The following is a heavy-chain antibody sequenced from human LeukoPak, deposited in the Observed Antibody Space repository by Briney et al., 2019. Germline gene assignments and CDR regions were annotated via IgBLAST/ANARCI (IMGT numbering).Heavy chain of an antibody. D-gene: IGHD4-17*01. CDR3: ARAQATVTRGPFDY. V-gene: IGHV4-34*01. CDR2: INHSGST. J-gene: IGHJ4*02. CDR1: GGSFSGYY. Sequence: SETLSLTCAVYGGSFSGYYWSWIRQPPGKGLEWIGEINHSGSTNYNPSLKSRVTISVDTSKNQFSLKLSSATAADTAVYYCARAQATVTRGPFDYWGQGTLVTVSS.